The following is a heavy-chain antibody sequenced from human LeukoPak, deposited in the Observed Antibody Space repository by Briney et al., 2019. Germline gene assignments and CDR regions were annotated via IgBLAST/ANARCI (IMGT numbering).Heavy chain of an antibody. J-gene: IGHJ4*02. CDR2: ISSSSSYI. CDR3: AAGWDSATLDY. CDR1: GFTFSSYS. D-gene: IGHD2-15*01. V-gene: IGHV3-21*01. Sequence: GGSLRLSCAASGFTFSSYSMNWVRQAPGKWLEWVSSISSSSSYIYYADSVKGRFTISRDNAKNSLYLQMNSLRAEDTAVYYCAAGWDSATLDYWGQGTLVTVSS.